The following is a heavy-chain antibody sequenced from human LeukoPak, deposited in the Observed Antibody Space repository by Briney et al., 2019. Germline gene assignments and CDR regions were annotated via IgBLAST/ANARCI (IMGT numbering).Heavy chain of an antibody. CDR1: GFTFSTYG. CDR3: AKDNYDYGDYDGGDY. CDR2: IRYDGSNK. Sequence: PGGSLRLSCAASGFTFSTYGMHWVRQAPGKGLEWVAFIRYDGSNKYYADSVKGRFTISRDNSQNTLYLQMNSLRAEATAVYYCAKDNYDYGDYDGGDYWGQGTLVTVSS. V-gene: IGHV3-30*02. D-gene: IGHD4-17*01. J-gene: IGHJ4*02.